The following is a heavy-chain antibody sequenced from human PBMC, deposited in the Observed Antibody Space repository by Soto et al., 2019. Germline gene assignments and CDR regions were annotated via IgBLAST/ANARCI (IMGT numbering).Heavy chain of an antibody. CDR1: GGTFSSYG. J-gene: IGHJ6*02. CDR2: IIPIFGTA. Sequence: GASVKVSCKASGGTFSSYGISWVRQAPGQGLEWMGGIIPIFGTANYAQKFQGRVTITADESTSTAYMELSSLRSEDTAVYYCARDSRELRFLEWLGYYGMDVWGQGTTVTVSS. D-gene: IGHD3-3*01. CDR3: ARDSRELRFLEWLGYYGMDV. V-gene: IGHV1-69*13.